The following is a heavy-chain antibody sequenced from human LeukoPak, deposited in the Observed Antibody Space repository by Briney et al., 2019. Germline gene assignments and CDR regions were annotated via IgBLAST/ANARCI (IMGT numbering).Heavy chain of an antibody. CDR3: AKDYTPYGDYVWDYFDC. J-gene: IGHJ4*02. Sequence: PGKSLRLSCAASGFTLSGYGMHWVRQAPGKGLEWVAVISRDGSKKYYADSVKGRFTISRDNSKNTLYLQVDSLRAEDTAVYYCAKDYTPYGDYVWDYFDCWGQGTLVTVSS. CDR1: GFTLSGYG. D-gene: IGHD4-17*01. CDR2: ISRDGSKK. V-gene: IGHV3-30*18.